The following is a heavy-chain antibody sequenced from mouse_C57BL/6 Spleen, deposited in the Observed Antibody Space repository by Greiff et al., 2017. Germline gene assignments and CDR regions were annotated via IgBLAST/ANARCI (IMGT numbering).Heavy chain of an antibody. V-gene: IGHV2-6-1*01. CDR2: IWSDGST. J-gene: IGHJ1*03. CDR3: ARHYGNYWYFDV. D-gene: IGHD2-1*01. Sequence: QVQLKQSGPGLVAPSQSLSITCTVSGFSLTSYGVHWVRQPPGKGLEWLVVIWSDGSTTYNSALKSRLSISKDNSKSQVFLKMNSLQTDDTAMYYCARHYGNYWYFDVWGTGTTVTVSS. CDR1: GFSLTSYG.